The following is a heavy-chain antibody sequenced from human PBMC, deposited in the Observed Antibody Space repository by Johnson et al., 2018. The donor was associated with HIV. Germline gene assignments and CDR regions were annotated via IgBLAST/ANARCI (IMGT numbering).Heavy chain of an antibody. V-gene: IGHV3-11*01. CDR2: ISSSGRTI. CDR1: GFTFSEYY. D-gene: IGHD3-10*02. J-gene: IGHJ3*02. Sequence: QVQLVESGGGLVKPGGSLRVSCVASGFTFSEYYMSWIRQAPGKGLEWVSYISSSGRTIYYADSVKGRFTIFRDNAENSLFLQMDSLRAEDTAVYYWARESSDVGDFDIWGHGTMVTVSS. CDR3: ARESSDVGDFDI.